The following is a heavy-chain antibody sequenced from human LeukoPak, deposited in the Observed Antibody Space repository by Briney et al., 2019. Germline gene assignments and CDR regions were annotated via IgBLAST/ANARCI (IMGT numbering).Heavy chain of an antibody. J-gene: IGHJ6*02. V-gene: IGHV3-7*01. CDR3: ATYTHWVAGDV. CDR1: GFTFSDSW. D-gene: IGHD3-16*01. CDR2: MNQDGSAK. Sequence: GGSLRLSCAASGFTFSDSWMSWVRQAPGKGLEWVANMNQDGSAKDYVDSVKGRFTISRDNARNSLYLQMSSLRAEDTAVYYCATYTHWVAGDVWGPGTTVSV.